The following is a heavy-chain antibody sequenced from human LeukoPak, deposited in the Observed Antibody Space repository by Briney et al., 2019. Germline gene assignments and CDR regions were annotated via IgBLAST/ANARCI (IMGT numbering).Heavy chain of an antibody. CDR3: ATDGTIRGHNDAFDI. CDR1: GYTFTSYD. D-gene: IGHD2-2*01. CDR2: MNPNSGNT. V-gene: IGHV1-8*02. J-gene: IGHJ3*02. Sequence: ASVKVSCKAPGYTFTSYDINWVRQATGQGLEWMGWMNPNSGNTGYAQKFQGRVTMTEDTSTDTAYMELSSLRSEDTAVYYCATDGTIRGHNDAFDIWGQGTMVTVSS.